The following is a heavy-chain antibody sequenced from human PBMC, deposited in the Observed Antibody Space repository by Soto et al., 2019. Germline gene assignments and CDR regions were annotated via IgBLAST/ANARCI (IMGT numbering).Heavy chain of an antibody. CDR1: GGSVSSDSYY. D-gene: IGHD5-12*01. V-gene: IGHV4-61*01. CDR3: ARRGTIREMATIRGGAYYFDY. Sequence: PSETLSLTCTVSGGSVSSDSYYWSWIRQPPGKGLEWIGYIYYSGSTNYNPSLKSRVTISVDTSKNQFSLKLSSVTAADTAVYYCARRGTIREMATIRGGAYYFDYWGQGTLVTVSS. CDR2: IYYSGST. J-gene: IGHJ4*02.